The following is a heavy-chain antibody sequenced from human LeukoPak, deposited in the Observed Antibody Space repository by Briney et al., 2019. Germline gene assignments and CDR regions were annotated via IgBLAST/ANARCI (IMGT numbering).Heavy chain of an antibody. CDR1: GGTFSSYA. V-gene: IGHV1-69*05. Sequence: SVKVSCNASGGTFSSYAISWVRQAPGQGLEWMGGIIPIFGTANYAQKFQGRVTITTDESTSTAYMELSSLRSEDTAVYYCARDYCSSTSCYSDYWGQGTLVTVSS. D-gene: IGHD2-2*01. J-gene: IGHJ4*02. CDR3: ARDYCSSTSCYSDY. CDR2: IIPIFGTA.